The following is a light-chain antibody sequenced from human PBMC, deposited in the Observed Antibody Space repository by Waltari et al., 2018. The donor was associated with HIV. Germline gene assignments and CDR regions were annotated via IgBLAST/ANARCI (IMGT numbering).Light chain of an antibody. Sequence: PSASGSPGPSVTISCTGTSSDVGGYNYVSWYQQHPGKAPKLMIYEVSKRPSGVPDRFSGSKSGNTASLTVSGLQAEDEADYYCSSYAGSNNLVFGGGTKLTVL. V-gene: IGLV2-8*01. CDR3: SSYAGSNNLV. CDR2: EVS. CDR1: SSDVGGYNY. J-gene: IGLJ2*01.